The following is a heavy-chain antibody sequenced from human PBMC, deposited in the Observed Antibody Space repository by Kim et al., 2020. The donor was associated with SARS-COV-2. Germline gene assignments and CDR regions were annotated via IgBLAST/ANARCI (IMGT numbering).Heavy chain of an antibody. V-gene: IGHV3-21*01. D-gene: IGHD4-4*01. CDR3: ARERMTTVTTPGY. J-gene: IGHJ4*02. Sequence: YADSVKGRFTISRDNAKNSLYLQMNSLRAEDTAVYYCARERMTTVTTPGYWGQGTLVTVSS.